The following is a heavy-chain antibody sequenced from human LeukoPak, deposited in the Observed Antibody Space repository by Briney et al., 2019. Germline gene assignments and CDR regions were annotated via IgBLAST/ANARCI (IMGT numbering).Heavy chain of an antibody. CDR2: IIPIFGTA. D-gene: IGHD6-6*01. CDR1: GGTFSSYA. Sequence: GASVKVSCKASGGTFSSYAISWVRQAPGQGLEWMGGIIPIFGTANYAQKFQGRVTITADESTSTAYMELSSLRSEDTAVYYCARSFSSSVYYYGMDVWGQGTTVTVSS. CDR3: ARSFSSSVYYYGMDV. J-gene: IGHJ6*02. V-gene: IGHV1-69*13.